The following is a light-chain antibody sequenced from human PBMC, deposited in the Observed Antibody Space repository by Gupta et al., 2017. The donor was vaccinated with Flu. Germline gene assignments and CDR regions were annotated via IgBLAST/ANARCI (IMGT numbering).Light chain of an antibody. CDR2: GAS. CDR1: QSHSNDY. CDR3: QQYDTSPLT. Sequence: ECATLPCISRQSHSNDYLTWYQHKPGQSPKLLIYGASSRATGIADRFGGSGSGTDFTLTISGLEAEDVAVYYCQQYDTSPLTFGGGTKVEIK. V-gene: IGKV3-20*01. J-gene: IGKJ4*01.